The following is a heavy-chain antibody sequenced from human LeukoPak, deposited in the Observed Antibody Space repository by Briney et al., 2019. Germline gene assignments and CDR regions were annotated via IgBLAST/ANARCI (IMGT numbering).Heavy chain of an antibody. D-gene: IGHD3-22*01. Sequence: PGGSLRLSCAASGFTVSSNYMSWVRQAPGKGLEWVSVIFSGGSTYYADSGKGRFTISRDNSKNTLYLQMTSLRAEDTAVYYCARDQPYYYDSSGYLLYWGQGTLVTVSS. CDR3: ARDQPYYYDSSGYLLY. J-gene: IGHJ4*02. CDR1: GFTVSSNY. CDR2: IFSGGST. V-gene: IGHV3-66*01.